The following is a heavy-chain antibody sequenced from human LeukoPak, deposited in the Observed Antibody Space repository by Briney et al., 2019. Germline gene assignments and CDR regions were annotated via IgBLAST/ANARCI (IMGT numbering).Heavy chain of an antibody. CDR1: GFTFSDYY. CDR3: ARDHGRAGYVHEPYFDY. CDR2: ISSSGSTI. V-gene: IGHV3-11*01. J-gene: IGHJ4*02. D-gene: IGHD5-12*01. Sequence: PGRSLRLSCAASGFTFSDYYMSWIRQAPGKGLEWVSYISSSGSTIYYADYVKGRFTISRDNAKNSLYLQMNSLRAEDTAVYYCARDHGRAGYVHEPYFDYWGQGTLVTVSS.